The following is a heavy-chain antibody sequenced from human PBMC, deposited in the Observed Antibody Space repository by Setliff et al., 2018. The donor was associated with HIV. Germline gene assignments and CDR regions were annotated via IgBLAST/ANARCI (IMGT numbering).Heavy chain of an antibody. CDR1: GYNFNSYG. Sequence: ASVKVSCKASGYNFNSYGLNWVRQAPGHGLEWMGRVSGYNGNASYAQKFQGRVTMTIDTSTTTAYMGLRSLSSDDTAVYYCARGALGGYFDYWGPGTLVTVSS. CDR2: VSGYNGNA. CDR3: ARGALGGYFDY. V-gene: IGHV1-18*01. J-gene: IGHJ4*02. D-gene: IGHD3-16*01.